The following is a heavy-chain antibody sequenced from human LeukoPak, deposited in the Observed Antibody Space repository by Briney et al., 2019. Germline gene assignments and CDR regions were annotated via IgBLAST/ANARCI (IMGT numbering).Heavy chain of an antibody. J-gene: IGHJ4*02. CDR2: INHSGST. Sequence: SETLSLTCAVYGGSFSGYYWSWIRQPPGKGLEWIGGINHSGSTNYNPSLKSRVTISVDTSKNQFSLKLSSVTAADTAVYYCARFRYYYDSSGLDYWGQGTLVTVSS. CDR1: GGSFSGYY. D-gene: IGHD3-22*01. V-gene: IGHV4-34*01. CDR3: ARFRYYYDSSGLDY.